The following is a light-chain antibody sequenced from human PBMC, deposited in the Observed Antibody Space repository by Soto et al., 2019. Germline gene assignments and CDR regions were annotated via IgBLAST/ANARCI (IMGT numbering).Light chain of an antibody. CDR2: GAS. CDR1: QSVSNSY. V-gene: IGKV3-20*01. CDR3: QQYSSSPPT. Sequence: EVVLTQSPDTLSLSPGEGATLSCRASQSVSNSYLAWYQQKPGQAPRLLIYGASSRATGIPDSFSGSGSGTDFTLTISRLEPEDFAVYYCQQYSSSPPTFGQGTRLEI. J-gene: IGKJ5*01.